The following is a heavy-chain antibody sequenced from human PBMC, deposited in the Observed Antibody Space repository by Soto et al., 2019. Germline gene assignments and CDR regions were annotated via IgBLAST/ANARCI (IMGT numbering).Heavy chain of an antibody. Sequence: PGGSLRLSCAASGFIFSSYTMNWVRQAPGKGLEWVSSISSSSTYIYYADSVKGRFTISRDNAKNSLFLQMNSLRAEDTAVYYCARPKTVGATASTDKAFDYWGQGTLVTVSS. CDR1: GFIFSSYT. V-gene: IGHV3-21*01. CDR3: ARPKTVGATASTDKAFDY. CDR2: ISSSSTYI. D-gene: IGHD1-26*01. J-gene: IGHJ4*02.